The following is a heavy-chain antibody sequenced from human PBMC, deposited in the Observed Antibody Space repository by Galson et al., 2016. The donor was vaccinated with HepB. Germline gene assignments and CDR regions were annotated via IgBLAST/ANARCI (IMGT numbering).Heavy chain of an antibody. CDR2: VYSGGEI. CDR1: GFTVSTHY. D-gene: IGHD4-17*01. Sequence: CAASGFTVSTHYMTWVRQAPGKGLEWVSVVYSGGEIFYADSVKGRFTISRDISKNTLYLQMNSLRAEDTAVYYCARDGWDYGDFLAYWGQGTLVTVSS. CDR3: ARDGWDYGDFLAY. J-gene: IGHJ4*02. V-gene: IGHV3-66*02.